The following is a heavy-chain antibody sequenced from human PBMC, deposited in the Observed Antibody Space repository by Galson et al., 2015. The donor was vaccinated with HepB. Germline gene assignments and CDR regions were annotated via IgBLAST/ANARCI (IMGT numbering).Heavy chain of an antibody. D-gene: IGHD4-17*01. CDR2: ISAYNGNT. J-gene: IGHJ6*02. V-gene: IGHV1-18*04. Sequence: SVKVSCKASGYTFTSYGISWVRQAPGQGLEWMGWISAYNGNTNYAQKLQGRVTMTTDTSTSTAYMELRSLRSDDTAVYYCARDLGDYGDYRLYGMDVWGQGTTVTVSS. CDR3: ARDLGDYGDYRLYGMDV. CDR1: GYTFTSYG.